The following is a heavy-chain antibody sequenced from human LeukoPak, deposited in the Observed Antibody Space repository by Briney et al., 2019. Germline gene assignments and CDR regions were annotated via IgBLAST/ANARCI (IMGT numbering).Heavy chain of an antibody. Sequence: GGSLRLSCAASGFTFSSYPMSWVRQAPGKGLQWVAFIRYDESDIYYADSVKGRFTFSRDNSKNTLYLQMNSLRPEDTAVYYCATSLYCSSASCPFDDWGQGTLVTVSS. CDR2: IRYDESDI. CDR3: ATSLYCSSASCPFDD. J-gene: IGHJ4*02. V-gene: IGHV3-30*02. D-gene: IGHD2-2*01. CDR1: GFTFSSYP.